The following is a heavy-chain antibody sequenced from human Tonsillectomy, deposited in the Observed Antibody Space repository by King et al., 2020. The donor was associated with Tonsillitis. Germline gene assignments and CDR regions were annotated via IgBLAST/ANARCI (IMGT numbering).Heavy chain of an antibody. Sequence: VQLQQSGPGLVKPSQTLSLTCAISGDSVSSNSAAWNWIRQSPSRGLEWLGRTYYRSKWYNDYAVSVKSRITINPDTSKNQFSLQLNSVTPEDTAVYYCARYRIGDTAMALPHWFDPWGQGTLVTVSS. CDR2: TYYRSKWYN. J-gene: IGHJ5*02. CDR1: GDSVSSNSAA. D-gene: IGHD5-18*01. V-gene: IGHV6-1*01. CDR3: ARYRIGDTAMALPHWFDP.